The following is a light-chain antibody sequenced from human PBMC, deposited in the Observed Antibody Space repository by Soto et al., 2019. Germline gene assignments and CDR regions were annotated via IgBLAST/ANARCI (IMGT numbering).Light chain of an antibody. CDR2: DAS. V-gene: IGKV1-5*01. Sequence: DIQMTQSPSTLSASVGDRVTITCRANQSISGWLAWYQQKPGKAPKLLIYDASSLGSGVPSRFSGSGSGTEFTLTIRSLQPDDFATYYCQQYSNYSPSFGQGTKVEIK. J-gene: IGKJ1*01. CDR3: QQYSNYSPS. CDR1: QSISGW.